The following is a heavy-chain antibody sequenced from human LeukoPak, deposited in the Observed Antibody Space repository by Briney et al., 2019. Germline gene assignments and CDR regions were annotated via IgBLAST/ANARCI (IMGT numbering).Heavy chain of an antibody. CDR1: GGTFSSYA. CDR3: ARSSWKGAFDI. J-gene: IGHJ3*02. Sequence: SVKVSCKASGGTFSSYAISWVRQAPGQGLEWMGRIIPILGIANYAQKLQGRVTMTTDTSTSTAYMELRSLRSDDTAVYYCARSSWKGAFDIWGQGTMVTVSS. V-gene: IGHV1-69*04. D-gene: IGHD6-13*01. CDR2: IIPILGIA.